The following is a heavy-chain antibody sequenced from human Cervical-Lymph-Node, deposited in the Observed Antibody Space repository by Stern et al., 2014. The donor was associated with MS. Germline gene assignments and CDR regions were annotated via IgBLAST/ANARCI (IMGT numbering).Heavy chain of an antibody. CDR3: ARQTTAWASDV. V-gene: IGHV5-51*01. J-gene: IGHJ4*02. CDR2: IYPGDSET. Sequence: VQLVQSGAELIRPGESLKISCKGSGYKFSIYWIAWVRQLPGKGLEWMGIIYPGDSETRYSPSSQGKVPMSADKSTITAYLHWSSLNSSDPAMYFGARQTTAWASDVWGQGTLVTVSS. CDR1: GYKFSIYW. D-gene: IGHD1-14*01.